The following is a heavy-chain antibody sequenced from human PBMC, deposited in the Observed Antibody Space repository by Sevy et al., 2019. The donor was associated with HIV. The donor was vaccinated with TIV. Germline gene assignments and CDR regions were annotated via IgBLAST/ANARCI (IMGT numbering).Heavy chain of an antibody. V-gene: IGHV1-2*02. D-gene: IGHD2-2*01. CDR3: ARDGRYCDNTRCYLGCYGMDV. CDR2: INLNSGGT. Sequence: ASVKVSCKASGYTFTDYFMHWVRQAPGQGLEWMGWINLNSGGTNYAQKFQGRVTMTRDTPISTAYMEVTRLTSDDTAIYYCARDGRYCDNTRCYLGCYGMDVWGQGTTVTVSS. J-gene: IGHJ6*02. CDR1: GYTFTDYF.